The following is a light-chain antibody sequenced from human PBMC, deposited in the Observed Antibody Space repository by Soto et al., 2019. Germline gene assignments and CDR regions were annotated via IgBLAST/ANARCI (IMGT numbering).Light chain of an antibody. J-gene: IGKJ1*01. CDR1: QSISSW. Sequence: DIQMTQSPSTLSASVGDRVTITCRASQSISSWLAWYQQKPGKAPKLLIYKASSLESVVPSRFGGSGSGTEFTLTISSLQPDDFATYYCQQYNNYCTFGQGTKVEIK. CDR2: KAS. V-gene: IGKV1-5*03. CDR3: QQYNNYCT.